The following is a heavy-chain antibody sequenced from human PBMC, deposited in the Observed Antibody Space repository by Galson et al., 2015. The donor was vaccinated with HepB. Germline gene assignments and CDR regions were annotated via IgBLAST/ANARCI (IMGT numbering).Heavy chain of an antibody. CDR3: VRGYSGSYGFIDY. V-gene: IGHV3-64D*06. CDR2: ISSNGGST. Sequence: SLRLSCAASGFTFSSYAMHWVRQAPGKGLEYVSAISSNGGSTYYADSVKGRFTISRDNSKNTLYLQMSSLRAEDTAVYYCVRGYSGSYGFIDYWGQGTLVTVSS. CDR1: GFTFSSYA. D-gene: IGHD1-26*01. J-gene: IGHJ4*02.